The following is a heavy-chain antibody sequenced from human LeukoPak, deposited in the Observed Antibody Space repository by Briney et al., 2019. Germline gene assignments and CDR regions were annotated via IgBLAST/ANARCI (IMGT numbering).Heavy chain of an antibody. CDR2: IYYSGST. CDR1: GGSISSYY. V-gene: IGHV4-59*01. J-gene: IGHJ4*02. D-gene: IGHD3-22*01. CDR3: ARFPYYYDSSGQLGPDY. Sequence: SETLSLTCTVSGGSISSYYWSWIRQPPGKGLEWIGYIYYSGSTNYNPSLKSRVTISVDTSKNQFSLKLSSVTAADTAVYYCARFPYYYDSSGQLGPDYWGQGTLVTVSS.